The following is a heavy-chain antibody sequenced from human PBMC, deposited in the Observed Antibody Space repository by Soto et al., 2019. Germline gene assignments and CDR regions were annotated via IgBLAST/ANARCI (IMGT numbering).Heavy chain of an antibody. CDR3: ARRFHRNHDYGDYFDY. CDR1: GGSISSSSYY. V-gene: IGHV4-39*01. CDR2: IYYSGST. Sequence: SETLSLTCTVSGGSISSSSYYWGWIRQPPGKGLEWIGSIYYSGSTYYNPSHKSRVTISVDTSKNQFSLNLSSVTAADTAVYYCARRFHRNHDYGDYFDYWGQGTLVTVSS. D-gene: IGHD4-17*01. J-gene: IGHJ4*02.